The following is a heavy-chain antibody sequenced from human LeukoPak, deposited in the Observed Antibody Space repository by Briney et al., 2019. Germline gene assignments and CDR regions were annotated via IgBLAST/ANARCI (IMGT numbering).Heavy chain of an antibody. CDR2: ISGSGGST. V-gene: IGHV3-23*01. Sequence: SGGSLRLSCAASGFTFSSYAMSWVRQAPGKGLEWVSAISGSGGSTYYADSVKDRFTISRNNSKNTLYLQMNSLRAEDTAVYYCAKEFGVASTYFDYWGQGTLVTVSS. CDR1: GFTFSSYA. CDR3: AKEFGVASTYFDY. J-gene: IGHJ4*02. D-gene: IGHD2-8*01.